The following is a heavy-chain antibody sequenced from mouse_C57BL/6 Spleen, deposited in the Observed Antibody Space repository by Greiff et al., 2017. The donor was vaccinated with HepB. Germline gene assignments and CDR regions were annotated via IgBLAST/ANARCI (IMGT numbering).Heavy chain of an antibody. CDR1: GYTFTSYW. J-gene: IGHJ4*01. V-gene: IGHV1-64*01. D-gene: IGHD2-5*01. CDR2: IHPNSGST. CDR3: ARDSNYEGYAMDY. Sequence: QVQLQQSGAELVKPGASVKLSCKASGYTFTSYWMHWVKQRPGQGLEWIGMIHPNSGSTNYNEKFKSKATLTVDKSSSTAYMQLSSLTFEDSAVYYCARDSNYEGYAMDYWGQGTSVTVSS.